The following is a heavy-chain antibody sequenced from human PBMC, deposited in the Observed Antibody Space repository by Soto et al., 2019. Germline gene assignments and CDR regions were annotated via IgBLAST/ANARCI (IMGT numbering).Heavy chain of an antibody. CDR3: ARADPAASVGY. D-gene: IGHD2-2*01. J-gene: IGHJ4*02. CDR1: GASMSSHY. V-gene: IGHV4-59*11. CDR2: ISYSGST. Sequence: SETLSLTCTVSGASMSSHYWTWLRQSPGKGLEWIGYISYSGSTYYNPSLKSRVSISADTSKNQFSLRMNSMIAADTAVYYCARADPAASVGYWGQGTLVTVSS.